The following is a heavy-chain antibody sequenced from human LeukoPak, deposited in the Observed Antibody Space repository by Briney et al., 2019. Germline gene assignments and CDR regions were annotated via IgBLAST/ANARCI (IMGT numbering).Heavy chain of an antibody. D-gene: IGHD3-22*01. Sequence: SETLSLTCTVSGGSISSYYWSWLRQPAGKGLEWIGYIYYSGSTNYNPSLKSRVTISVDTSKNQISLKLSSVTAADTAVYYCAREGSGSGYYYLHYWGQGTLVTVSS. CDR1: GGSISSYY. CDR3: AREGSGSGYYYLHY. V-gene: IGHV4-59*01. J-gene: IGHJ4*02. CDR2: IYYSGST.